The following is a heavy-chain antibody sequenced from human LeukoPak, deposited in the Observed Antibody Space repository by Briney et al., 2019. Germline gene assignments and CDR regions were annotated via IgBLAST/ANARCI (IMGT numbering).Heavy chain of an antibody. Sequence: SETLSLTCTVSGGSMTTHHWNWIRQTPGKGLEWIGYVFDSGRTKVNPSLTSRVTLSTDTSKNQLSLRLSSVTAADTAVYYCTTIKRGDIFGYFDFWGQGILVTVSS. J-gene: IGHJ4*02. CDR2: VFDSGRT. V-gene: IGHV4-59*11. D-gene: IGHD5-18*01. CDR3: TTIKRGDIFGYFDF. CDR1: GGSMTTHH.